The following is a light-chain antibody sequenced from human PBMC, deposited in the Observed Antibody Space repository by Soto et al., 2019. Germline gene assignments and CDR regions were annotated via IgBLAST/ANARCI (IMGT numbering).Light chain of an antibody. Sequence: DIQMTQSPSTVSAYVGDSVTITCRASQSITTWLAWYQQRPGKAPKLLIYDVSSLQSGVPSRFSGSGSGTEFTLTISSLQPDDFATYYCQQCNRYPITFGQGTRLEIK. V-gene: IGKV1-5*01. CDR1: QSITTW. CDR3: QQCNRYPIT. CDR2: DVS. J-gene: IGKJ5*01.